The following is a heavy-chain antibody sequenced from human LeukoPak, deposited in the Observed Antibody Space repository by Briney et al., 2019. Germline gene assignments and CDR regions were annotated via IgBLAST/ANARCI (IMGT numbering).Heavy chain of an antibody. CDR2: MNPNSGNT. CDR3: ATHQRQWPDY. Sequence: GASVKVSCKASGYTFTSYDINWVRRATGQGLEWMGWMNPNSGNTGYAQKFQGRVTMTRDTSTSTVYMELSSLRSEDTAVYYCATHQRQWPDYWGQGTLVTVSS. D-gene: IGHD6-19*01. CDR1: GYTFTSYD. V-gene: IGHV1-8*01. J-gene: IGHJ4*02.